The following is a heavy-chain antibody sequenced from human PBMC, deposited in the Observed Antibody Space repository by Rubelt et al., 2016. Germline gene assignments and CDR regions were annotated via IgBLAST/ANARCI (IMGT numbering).Heavy chain of an antibody. CDR1: GGSISSIIYY. V-gene: IGHV4-39*01. J-gene: IGHJ4*02. CDR3: ARQSGYGDQINY. Sequence: QMQLQESGPGLVKPSETLSLTCTVSGGSISSIIYYWGWIRQPPGKGLEWIGSIHDSGTTYYNPSLKSRVTISVDTSRNQFALKLTSVTAADTAVYYVARQSGYGDQINYWGQGTLVTVSS. CDR2: IHDSGTT. D-gene: IGHD4-17*01.